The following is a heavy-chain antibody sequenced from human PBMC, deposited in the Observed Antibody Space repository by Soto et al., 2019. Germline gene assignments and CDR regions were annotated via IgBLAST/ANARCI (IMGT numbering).Heavy chain of an antibody. D-gene: IGHD3-22*01. CDR2: ITHSRNT. Sequence: SGPTLVNPTQTLTLTCTFSGFSLSTSGVGVGWIRQPPGKALEWIGEITHSRNTNYNSALKSRATISVDTSMNQLSLKLTSVTAADTAVYYCARQGDYYDGSGYSIFDYWGQGTQVTVSS. V-gene: IGHV4-39*01. CDR3: ARQGDYYDGSGYSIFDY. CDR1: GFSLSTSGVG. J-gene: IGHJ4*02.